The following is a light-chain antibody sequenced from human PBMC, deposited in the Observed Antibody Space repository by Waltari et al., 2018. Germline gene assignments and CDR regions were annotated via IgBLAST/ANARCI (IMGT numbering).Light chain of an antibody. CDR1: QSVNTY. Sequence: IVWTQSPGTMSLSPGERATISCRASQSVNTYLAWYQQKPGQAPRLLIYGSYTRADGIPDRFSGSGLGTDFSLTISRLEAEDFAVYYCQHHVRLPATFGQGTKVEIK. CDR2: GSY. CDR3: QHHVRLPAT. J-gene: IGKJ1*01. V-gene: IGKV3-20*01.